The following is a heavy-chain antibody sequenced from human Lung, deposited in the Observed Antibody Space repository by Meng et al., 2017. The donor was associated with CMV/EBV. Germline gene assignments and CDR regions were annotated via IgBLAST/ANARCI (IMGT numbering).Heavy chain of an antibody. CDR3: AKGSCSSTSCYYDY. Sequence: GESXKISCAASGFTFSSYAMSWVRQAPGKGLEWVSAISGSGGSTYYADSVKGRFTISRDNSKNTLYLQMNSLRAEDTAVYYCAKGSCSSTSCYYDYWGQGXLVTVSS. J-gene: IGHJ4*02. D-gene: IGHD2-2*01. CDR1: GFTFSSYA. V-gene: IGHV3-23*01. CDR2: ISGSGGST.